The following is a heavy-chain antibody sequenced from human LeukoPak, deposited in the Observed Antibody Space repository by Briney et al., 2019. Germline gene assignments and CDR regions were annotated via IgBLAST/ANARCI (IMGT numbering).Heavy chain of an antibody. Sequence: ASVNVSCKASGYTFTSFDFNWVRQATGQGLEWMGWMKSNNGHTGYAQKFQGRVTVTRDTSTSTVHMELSGLRSEDTAVYYCARDQEGFDYWGQGTLVTVSS. CDR2: MKSNNGHT. CDR1: GYTFTSFD. CDR3: ARDQEGFDY. J-gene: IGHJ4*02. V-gene: IGHV1-8*01.